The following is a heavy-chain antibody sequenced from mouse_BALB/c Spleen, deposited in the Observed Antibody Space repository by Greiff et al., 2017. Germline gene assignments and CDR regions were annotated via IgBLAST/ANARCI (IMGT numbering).Heavy chain of an antibody. CDR1: GFTFSDYG. V-gene: IGHV5-15*02. Sequence: EVKLMESGGGLVQPGGSRKLSCAASGFTFSDYGMAWVRQAPGKGPEWVAFISNLAYSIYYADTVTGRFTISRENAKNTLYLEMSSLRSEDTAMYYCARDLGVRRGFAYWGQGTLVTVSA. D-gene: IGHD2-14*01. CDR2: ISNLAYSI. J-gene: IGHJ3*01. CDR3: ARDLGVRRGFAY.